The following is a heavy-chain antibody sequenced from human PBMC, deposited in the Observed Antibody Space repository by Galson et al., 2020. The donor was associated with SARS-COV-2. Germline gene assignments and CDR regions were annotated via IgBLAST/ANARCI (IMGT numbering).Heavy chain of an antibody. V-gene: IGHV4-59*01. J-gene: IGHJ4*02. CDR1: GGSINIYY. CDR3: ARLPVVRGVDY. Sequence: ASETLSLTYTVSGGSINIYYWSWIRQPPGKGLEWIGYLYYGGKTNYNPSLKSRVIISVDTSKSQFSLTLSSVTAADTAVYYCARLPVVRGVDYWGQGILVTVSS. D-gene: IGHD3-10*01. CDR2: LYYGGKT.